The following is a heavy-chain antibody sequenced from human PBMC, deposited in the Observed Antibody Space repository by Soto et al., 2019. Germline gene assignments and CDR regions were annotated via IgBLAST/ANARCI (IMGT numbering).Heavy chain of an antibody. CDR3: ARNRRYSNGYCDY. D-gene: IGHD5-18*01. J-gene: IGHJ4*02. V-gene: IGHV2-26*01. CDR2: IFSNDEK. Sequence: ESGPTLVNPTETLTLTCTVSGFSLSNARMGVSWIRQPPGKALEWHAHIFSNDEKSYSTSLKSRLTISKDTSKSQVVLTMTNMDPVDTATYYCARNRRYSNGYCDYWGQGTLVTVSS. CDR1: GFSLSNARMG.